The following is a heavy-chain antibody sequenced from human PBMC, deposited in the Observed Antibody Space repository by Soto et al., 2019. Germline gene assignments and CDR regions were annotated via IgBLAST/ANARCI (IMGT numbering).Heavy chain of an antibody. CDR3: AKFGGYCSSTSCYTYYYYGMDV. D-gene: IGHD2-2*02. CDR2: ISYDGSNK. V-gene: IGHV3-30*18. J-gene: IGHJ6*02. Sequence: WGSLRLSCAASGFTFSRYGMHWCRQAPGKGLEWVAVISYDGSNKYYADSVKGRFTISRDNSKNTLYLQMNSLRAEDTAVYYCAKFGGYCSSTSCYTYYYYGMDVWGQGTTVTVSS. CDR1: GFTFSRYG.